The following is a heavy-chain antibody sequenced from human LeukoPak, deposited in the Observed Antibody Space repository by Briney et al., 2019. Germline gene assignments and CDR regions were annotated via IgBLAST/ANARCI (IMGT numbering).Heavy chain of an antibody. J-gene: IGHJ3*02. CDR3: ARGAYDYDAFDI. Sequence: ASVKVSCKNPGYSIAGYYTHWVRQAPGQGLEWMGRLNPNYRDTNFAQGFQGRVTMTRDTTITTAFMEVNNLRSDDTAIYYCARGAYDYDAFDIWGQGTLVTVSS. V-gene: IGHV1-2*06. D-gene: IGHD4-11*01. CDR1: GYSIAGYY. CDR2: LNPNYRDT.